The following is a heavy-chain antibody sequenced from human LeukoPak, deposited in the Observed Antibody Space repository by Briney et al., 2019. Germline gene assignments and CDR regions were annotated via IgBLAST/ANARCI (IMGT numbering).Heavy chain of an antibody. CDR2: MNPNSGNT. Sequence: ASVKVSCKASVYTFTSYDINWVRQATGQGLEWMGWMNPNSGNTGYAQKFQSRVTITRNTSISTAYMELSSRRSEDTAVYYCARGFSSYDFWSGYFDYYYYYMDVWGKGTTVTVSS. V-gene: IGHV1-8*03. D-gene: IGHD3-3*01. CDR3: ARGFSSYDFWSGYFDYYYYYMDV. J-gene: IGHJ6*03. CDR1: VYTFTSYD.